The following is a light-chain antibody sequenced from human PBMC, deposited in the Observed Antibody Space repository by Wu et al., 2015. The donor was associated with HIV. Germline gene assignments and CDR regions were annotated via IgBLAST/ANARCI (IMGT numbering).Light chain of an antibody. Sequence: EIVLTQSPGTLSLSPGERATLSCRASQSVSNNYLAWYQQKSGQAPRLLIFGAFNRATGIPDRFSGSGSGTDFALTISRLEPEDFAVYYCQQYGSLYSFGQGTKLQIK. CDR1: QSVSNNY. V-gene: IGKV3-20*01. J-gene: IGKJ2*03. CDR3: QQYGSLYS. CDR2: GAF.